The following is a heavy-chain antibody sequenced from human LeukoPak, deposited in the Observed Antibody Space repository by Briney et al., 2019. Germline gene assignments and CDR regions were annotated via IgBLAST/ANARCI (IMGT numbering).Heavy chain of an antibody. CDR1: GFTFSSHN. CDR3: ARKMKTGDRVGTFDI. Sequence: GGSLRLSCSASGFTFSSHNMNWVRQAPMKGLEWVSSIGTDGSYIYYADSVQGRFTISRDNAKNSLYLQMNSLTAEDTAVYYCARKMKTGDRVGTFDIWGQGTMVTVSS. CDR2: IGTDGSYI. D-gene: IGHD1-1*01. V-gene: IGHV3-21*01. J-gene: IGHJ3*02.